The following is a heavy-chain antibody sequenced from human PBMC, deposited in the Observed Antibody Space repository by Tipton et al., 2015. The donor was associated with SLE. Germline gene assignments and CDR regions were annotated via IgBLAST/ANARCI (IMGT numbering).Heavy chain of an antibody. CDR3: VKARGRIPDY. CDR1: GFSISNYW. Sequence: SLRLSCAASGFSISNYWMHWVRQAPGKGLVWVSRINSGGTTTNYADSVKGRFTISRDNAKNSLYLQMNSLRAEDTAVYYCVKARGRIPDYWGQGTLVTVSS. CDR2: INSGGTTT. V-gene: IGHV3-74*01. J-gene: IGHJ4*02.